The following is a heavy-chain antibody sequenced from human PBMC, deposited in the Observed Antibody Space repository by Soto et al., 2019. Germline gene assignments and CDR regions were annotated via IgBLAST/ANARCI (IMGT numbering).Heavy chain of an antibody. CDR1: GYTFTSYY. Sequence: ASVKVSCKASGYTFTSYYMHWVRQAPGQGLEWMGIINPSGGSTSYAQKFQGRVTMTRDTSTSTVYMELSSLGSEDTAVYYCARDRGPLYYFDYWGQGTLITVSS. CDR2: INPSGGST. CDR3: ARDRGPLYYFDY. V-gene: IGHV1-46*01. D-gene: IGHD3-10*01. J-gene: IGHJ4*02.